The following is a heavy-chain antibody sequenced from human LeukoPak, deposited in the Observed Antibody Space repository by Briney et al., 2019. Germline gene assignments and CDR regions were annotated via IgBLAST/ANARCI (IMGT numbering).Heavy chain of an antibody. CDR1: GASISSYY. D-gene: IGHD2-15*01. CDR2: FYYGGST. V-gene: IGHV4-59*08. CDR3: ATQGSTTNSPLEY. J-gene: IGHJ4*02. Sequence: SETLSLTCTVSGASISSYYWSWIRQPPGKGLEWIGDFYYGGSTNYNPSLKSRITMSADTSKNQFSLKLTSVTAADTAMYYCATQGSTTNSPLEYWGQGSLVTVSS.